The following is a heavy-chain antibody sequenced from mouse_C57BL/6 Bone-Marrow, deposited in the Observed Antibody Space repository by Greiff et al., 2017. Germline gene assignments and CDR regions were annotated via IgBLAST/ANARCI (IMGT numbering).Heavy chain of an antibody. Sequence: DAGGGLVQPKGSLKLSCAASGFTFNTYAMHWVRQAPGKGLEWVARIRSKSSNYATYYADSVKDRFTITRDDSQSMLYLQMNNLKTEDTAMYYCVREIYYYGSSHFDVWGTGTTVTVAA. V-gene: IGHV10-3*01. CDR2: IRSKSSNYAT. CDR3: VREIYYYGSSHFDV. D-gene: IGHD1-1*01. J-gene: IGHJ1*03. CDR1: GFTFNTYA.